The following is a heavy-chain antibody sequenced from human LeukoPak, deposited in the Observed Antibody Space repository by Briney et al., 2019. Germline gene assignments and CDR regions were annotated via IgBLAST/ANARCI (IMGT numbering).Heavy chain of an antibody. CDR1: GFSFSNYG. CDR2: ISYDGNNK. V-gene: IGHV3-30*18. CDR3: AKDWMRAAAGTGGVYFDY. J-gene: IGHJ4*02. D-gene: IGHD6-13*01. Sequence: GRSLRLSCAASGFSFSNYGMHWVRQVSGKGLEWVALISYDGNNKYYTDSVKGRFSISRDNSKNTLYLQMNSLRAEAAAVYYCAKDWMRAAAGTGGVYFDYWGQGTLVTVSS.